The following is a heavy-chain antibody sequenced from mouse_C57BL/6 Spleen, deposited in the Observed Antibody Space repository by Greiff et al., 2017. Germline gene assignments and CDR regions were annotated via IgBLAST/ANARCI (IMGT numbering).Heavy chain of an antibody. CDR3: ARAGGTDAMDY. D-gene: IGHD2-14*01. CDR1: GYAFSSSW. Sequence: QVQLKQSGPELVKPGASVKISCKASGYAFSSSWMNWVKQRPGKGLEWIGRIYPGDGDTNYNGKFKGKATLTADKSSSTAYMQLSSLTSEDSAVYFCARAGGTDAMDYWGQGTSVTVSS. CDR2: IYPGDGDT. J-gene: IGHJ4*01. V-gene: IGHV1-82*01.